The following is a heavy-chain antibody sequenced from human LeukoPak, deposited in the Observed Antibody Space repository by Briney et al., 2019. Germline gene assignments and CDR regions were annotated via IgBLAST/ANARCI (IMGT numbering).Heavy chain of an antibody. V-gene: IGHV4-38-2*02. J-gene: IGHJ4*02. CDR3: ARDLWVSSGWYELYYFDY. Sequence: PSETLSLACTVSGYSISSGYYWGWIRQPPGKGLEWIGSIYHSGSTYYNPSLKSRVTISVDTSKNQFSLKLSSVTAADTAVYYCARDLWVSSGWYELYYFDYWGQGTLVTVSS. CDR2: IYHSGST. D-gene: IGHD6-19*01. CDR1: GYSISSGYY.